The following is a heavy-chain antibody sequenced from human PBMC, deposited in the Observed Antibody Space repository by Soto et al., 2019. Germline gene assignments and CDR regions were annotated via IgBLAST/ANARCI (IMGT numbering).Heavy chain of an antibody. D-gene: IGHD1-26*01. CDR2: ISAYNGNT. V-gene: IGHV1-18*04. J-gene: IGHJ4*02. Sequence: ASVEVSCKASGYTFTSYGISWVRQAPGQGLEWMGWISAYNGNTNYAQKLQGRVTMTTDTSTSTAYMELRSLRSDDTAVYYCARDHYIVGATGYFDYWGQGTLVTVSS. CDR1: GYTFTSYG. CDR3: ARDHYIVGATGYFDY.